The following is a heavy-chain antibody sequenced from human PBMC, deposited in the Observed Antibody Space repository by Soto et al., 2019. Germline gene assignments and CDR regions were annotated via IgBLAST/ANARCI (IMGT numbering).Heavy chain of an antibody. Sequence: QVQLVQSGAEVRKPGASVTVSCRSSGDSFNDYYIHWVRQAPGQGFEWMGWINPNGGGTKYAQKFQGLVSMTRDTSIRTVYMQLGRLRSDDTAVYYCARESGGATATLDYYYFYMDVWGTGTTVTVSS. J-gene: IGHJ6*03. CDR1: GDSFNDYY. CDR2: INPNGGGT. D-gene: IGHD5-12*01. V-gene: IGHV1-2*04. CDR3: ARESGGATATLDYYYFYMDV.